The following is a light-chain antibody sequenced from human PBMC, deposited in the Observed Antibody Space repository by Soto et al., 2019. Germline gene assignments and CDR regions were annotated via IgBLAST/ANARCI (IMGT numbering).Light chain of an antibody. CDR2: DAS. CDR1: QSVGSF. V-gene: IGKV3-11*01. Sequence: IVLTQSPATLSLSPGERATLSCRASQSVGSFLAWYQQKRGQAPRLLIYDASNRATGIPARFSGSGSGTDFPLTISSLEPEDSTVYYCQQRSSWPWTFGQGTKVELK. CDR3: QQRSSWPWT. J-gene: IGKJ1*01.